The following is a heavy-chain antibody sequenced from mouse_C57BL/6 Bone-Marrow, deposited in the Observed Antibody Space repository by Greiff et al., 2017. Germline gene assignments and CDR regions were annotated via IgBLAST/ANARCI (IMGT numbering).Heavy chain of an antibody. Sequence: VQLQQSGAELVRPGASVKLSCTASGFNFKDDYMNWVKQRPEQGLEWIGWIDPENGDTEYASKFQGKATITADTSSNTAYLQLSSLASEDTAVYYCTTGLWFAYWGQGTLVTVSA. D-gene: IGHD2-13*01. CDR3: TTGLWFAY. CDR1: GFNFKDDY. J-gene: IGHJ3*01. V-gene: IGHV14-4*01. CDR2: IDPENGDT.